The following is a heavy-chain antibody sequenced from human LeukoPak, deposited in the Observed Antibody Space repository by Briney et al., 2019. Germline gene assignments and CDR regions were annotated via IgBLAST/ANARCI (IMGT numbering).Heavy chain of an antibody. CDR3: ARLGDEIAVSGLKYYHYSHTDV. D-gene: IGHD6-19*01. CDR1: GGSISNGC. CDR2: IYYTGTT. Sequence: SETLSLTCTVSGGSISNGCWIWVRLPPPQGPERIGYIYYTGTTNYSPSLRGRVIMSVDTSRSQFSLNLTSVTPADTDVYFCARLGDEIAVSGLKYYHYSHTDVWGSGTTVAVSS. J-gene: IGHJ6*03. V-gene: IGHV4-59*01.